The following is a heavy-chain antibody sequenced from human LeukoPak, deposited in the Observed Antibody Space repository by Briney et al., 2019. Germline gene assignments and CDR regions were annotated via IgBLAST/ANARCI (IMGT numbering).Heavy chain of an antibody. CDR2: ISYDGSNK. D-gene: IGHD1-26*01. CDR1: GFTFSSYA. CDR3: ARGRSGSYYLDAFNI. Sequence: PGGSLRLSCAASGFTFSSYAMHWVRQAPGKGLEWVAVISYDGSNKYYADSVKGRFTISRDNSKNTLYLQMNSLRAEDTAVYYCARGRSGSYYLDAFNIWGQGTMVTVSS. V-gene: IGHV3-30-3*01. J-gene: IGHJ3*02.